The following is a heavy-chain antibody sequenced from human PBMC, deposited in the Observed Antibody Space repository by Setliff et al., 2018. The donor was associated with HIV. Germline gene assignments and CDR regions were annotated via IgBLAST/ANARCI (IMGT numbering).Heavy chain of an antibody. CDR3: AREGPKFYFDY. V-gene: IGHV3-48*03. Sequence: PGGSLRLSCTASGFTFSSYEMNWVRQAPGKGLEWVSYISSRGTNIYHADSVKGRFTLSRDNAKNSLSLQMNSLRAEDTAIYYCAREGPKFYFDYWGQGILVTVS. CDR1: GFTFSSYE. CDR2: ISSRGTNI. J-gene: IGHJ4*02.